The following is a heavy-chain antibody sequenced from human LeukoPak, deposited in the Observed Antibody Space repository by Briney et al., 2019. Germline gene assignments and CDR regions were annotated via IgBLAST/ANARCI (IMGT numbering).Heavy chain of an antibody. Sequence: SETLSLTCAVYGESMIWHYWTWIRQPPGKRLEWIGEIHHSGGTNSNPSLKNQVTMSIDMSKNQFSLKPNSVTAADTAVYYCARATASGSGRAYDHWAQGNLVPVSS. V-gene: IGHV4-34*01. CDR2: IHHSGGT. CDR3: ARATASGSGRAYDH. J-gene: IGHJ4*02. CDR1: GESMIWHY. D-gene: IGHD3-10*01.